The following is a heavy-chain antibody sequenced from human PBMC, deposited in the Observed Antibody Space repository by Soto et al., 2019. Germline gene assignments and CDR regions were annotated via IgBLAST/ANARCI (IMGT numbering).Heavy chain of an antibody. J-gene: IGHJ4*02. D-gene: IGHD6-25*01. V-gene: IGHV4-59*01. CDR2: IYYSGST. CDR3: ASAAQVWLPFDS. CDR1: GTSIGNYY. Sequence: WETLSLTCTVSGTSIGNYYWSWIRQPPGKGLEWIGYIYYSGSTNYNPSLKSRATISVDTSKKQFSLKVKSVTAADTAVYYCASAAQVWLPFDSWGQGTLVTVSS.